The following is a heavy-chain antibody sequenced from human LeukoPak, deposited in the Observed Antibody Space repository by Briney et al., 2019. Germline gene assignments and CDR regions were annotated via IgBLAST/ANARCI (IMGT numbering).Heavy chain of an antibody. V-gene: IGHV3-33*01. CDR2: IWSDGRNK. Sequence: GGSLRLSCAASGFTFSSYGMHWVRQAPGKGLEWVAVIWSDGRNKYNEDSVKGRFTISRDNSKNMLYLQMNSLRVEDTAVYFCARDSVEVPTDFDCWGQGTLVTVSS. J-gene: IGHJ4*02. D-gene: IGHD5-24*01. CDR3: ARDSVEVPTDFDC. CDR1: GFTFSSYG.